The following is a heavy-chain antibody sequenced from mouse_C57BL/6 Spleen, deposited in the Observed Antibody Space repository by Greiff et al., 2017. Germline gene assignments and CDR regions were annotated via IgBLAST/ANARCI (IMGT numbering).Heavy chain of an antibody. CDR2: IDPSDSYT. V-gene: IGHV1-69*01. CDR3: ARRDDGYYDY. CDR1: GYTFTSYW. D-gene: IGHD2-3*01. Sequence: VQLQQPGAELVMPGASVKLSCKASGYTFTSYWMHWVKQRPGQGLEWIGEIDPSDSYTNYNQKFKGKSTLTVDKSSSTAYMQLSSLTSEDSAVYYCARRDDGYYDYWGQGTLVTVSA. J-gene: IGHJ3*01.